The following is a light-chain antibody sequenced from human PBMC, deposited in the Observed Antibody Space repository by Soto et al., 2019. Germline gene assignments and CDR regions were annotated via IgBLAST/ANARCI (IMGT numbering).Light chain of an antibody. CDR1: SSNIGSHT. CDR2: NDN. V-gene: IGLV1-44*01. CDR3: AAWDDSLSAVL. Sequence: QSVLTQPPSASGTPGQRIAISCSGGSSNIGSHTVNWYQQLPGTAPKLLLYNDNQRPSGVPDRFSGSRSGTSASLAISGLQSEDEADYYCAAWDDSLSAVLFGGGTKLTVL. J-gene: IGLJ2*01.